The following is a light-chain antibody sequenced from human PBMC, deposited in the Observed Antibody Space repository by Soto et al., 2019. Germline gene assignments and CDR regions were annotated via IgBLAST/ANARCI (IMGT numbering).Light chain of an antibody. Sequence: QSALAQPRSVSGSPGQSVTISCAGTSSDVGGYNYVSWYQQHPGKAPKLMIYDVSKRPSGVPDRFSGSKSGNTASLTISGLQAEDEADYYCCSYAGSYTFFGTGTKGTVL. V-gene: IGLV2-11*01. CDR1: SSDVGGYNY. CDR2: DVS. CDR3: CSYAGSYTF. J-gene: IGLJ1*01.